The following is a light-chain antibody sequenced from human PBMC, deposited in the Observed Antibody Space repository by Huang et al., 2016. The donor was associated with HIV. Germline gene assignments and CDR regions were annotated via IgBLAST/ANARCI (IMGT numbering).Light chain of an antibody. CDR1: QSVSSN. J-gene: IGKJ4*01. CDR3: QQYNNWPPLT. V-gene: IGKV3-15*01. CDR2: GAS. Sequence: EIVMTQSPATLSVSPGERATLSCRASQSVSSNLAWYQQKPGQAPRLLIYGASTRATGSPARFSGSVSGTEFTLIISSLQSEDFAVYYCQQYNNWPPLTFGGGTKVEIK.